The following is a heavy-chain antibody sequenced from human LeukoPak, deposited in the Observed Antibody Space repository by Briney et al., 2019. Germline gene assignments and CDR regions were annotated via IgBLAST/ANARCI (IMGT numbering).Heavy chain of an antibody. CDR2: IKQDGSKK. CDR1: GFPFSSYW. CDR3: ARDLDITDHYSWFDP. Sequence: PGGSLRLSCVASGFPFSSYWMTWVRQAPGKGLEWVANIKQDGSKKSYVDSVKGRFTISRDNAKNTLYLQMNSLRAEDTAVYYCARDLDITDHYSWFDPWGQGTLVTVSS. J-gene: IGHJ5*02. D-gene: IGHD3-22*01. V-gene: IGHV3-7*01.